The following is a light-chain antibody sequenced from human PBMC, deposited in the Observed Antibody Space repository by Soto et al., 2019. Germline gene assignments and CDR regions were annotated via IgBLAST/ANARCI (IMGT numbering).Light chain of an antibody. V-gene: IGKV1-5*01. CDR3: QQYNSYPVYT. CDR2: DAS. CDR1: QSISSW. Sequence: DIQMTQSPSTLSASVGDRVTITCRASQSISSWLAWYQQKPGKAPKLLIYDASSLESGVPSRFSGSGSGTEFTLTISSLQPDDFATYYCQQYNSYPVYTFGQGTKLEIK. J-gene: IGKJ2*01.